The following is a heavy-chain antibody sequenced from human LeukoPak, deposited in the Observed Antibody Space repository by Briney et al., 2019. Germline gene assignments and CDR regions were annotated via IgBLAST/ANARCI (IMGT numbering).Heavy chain of an antibody. CDR1: GGSISSYY. CDR3: AGPKLWGLQH. CDR2: IYYSGST. Sequence: SETLSLTCTVSGGSISSYYWSWIRQPPGKGLEWIGYIYYSGSTNYNPSLKSRVTISVDTSKNQFSLKLSSVTAADTAVYYCAGPKLWGLQHWGQGTLVTVSS. D-gene: IGHD3-16*01. V-gene: IGHV4-59*12. J-gene: IGHJ1*01.